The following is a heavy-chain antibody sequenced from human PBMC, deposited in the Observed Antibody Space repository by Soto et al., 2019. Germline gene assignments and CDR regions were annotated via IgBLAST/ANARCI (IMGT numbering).Heavy chain of an antibody. Sequence: QVQLVESGGGVVQPGRSLRLSCAASGFTFSSYGMHWVRQAPGKGLEWVAVIWYDGSNKYYADSVKGRFTISRDNSKNTLYLQMNSMRAEDTAVYYWARAGKLVRWMDVWGQGTTVTVSS. D-gene: IGHD3-9*01. CDR3: ARAGKLVRWMDV. J-gene: IGHJ6*02. V-gene: IGHV3-33*01. CDR2: IWYDGSNK. CDR1: GFTFSSYG.